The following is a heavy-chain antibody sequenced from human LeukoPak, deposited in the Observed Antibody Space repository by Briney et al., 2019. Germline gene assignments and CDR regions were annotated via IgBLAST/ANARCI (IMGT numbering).Heavy chain of an antibody. CDR2: IYYSGST. Sequence: SETLSLTCTVSGGSISSYYWSWIRQPPGKGLEWIGYIYYSGSTSYNPSLKSRVTISVDTSKKQFSLKLSSVTAADTAFYYCARYIVSYPHDAFDIWGQGTMVTVSS. J-gene: IGHJ3*02. CDR3: ARYIVSYPHDAFDI. V-gene: IGHV4-59*01. D-gene: IGHD1-26*01. CDR1: GGSISSYY.